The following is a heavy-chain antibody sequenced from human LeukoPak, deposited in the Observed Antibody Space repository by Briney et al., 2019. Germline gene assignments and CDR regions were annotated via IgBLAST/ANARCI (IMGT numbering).Heavy chain of an antibody. CDR2: INHSGST. D-gene: IGHD2-8*01. V-gene: IGHV4-34*01. Sequence: SETLSLTCAVYGGSFSGYYWSWIRQPPGKGLEWIGEINHSGSTNYNPSLKSRVTISVDTSKNQFSLKLSSVTAADTAVYCCARGGGYCTNGVCSPFDYWGQGTLVTVSS. CDR3: ARGGGYCTNGVCSPFDY. J-gene: IGHJ4*02. CDR1: GGSFSGYY.